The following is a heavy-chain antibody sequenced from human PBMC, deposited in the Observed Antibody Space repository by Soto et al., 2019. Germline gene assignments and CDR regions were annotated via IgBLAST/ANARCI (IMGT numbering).Heavy chain of an antibody. CDR1: GFTFSTYW. Sequence: EVQLVESGGGLVQPGGSLRLSCAAAGFTFSTYWMHWVRQAPGKGPVWVSRINSDGSTTSYADSVKGRFTISRDNAKNTLYLQMNSLRAEYTAVYYSARDPASWYFDLWGRGTLVTVSS. J-gene: IGHJ2*01. CDR3: ARDPASWYFDL. V-gene: IGHV3-74*01. CDR2: INSDGSTT. D-gene: IGHD2-2*01.